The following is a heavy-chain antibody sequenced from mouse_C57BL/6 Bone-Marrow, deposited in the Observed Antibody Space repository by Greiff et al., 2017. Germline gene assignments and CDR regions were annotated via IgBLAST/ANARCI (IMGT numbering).Heavy chain of an antibody. CDR3: ARPDQAWFAY. Sequence: EVKLQESGGGLVKPGGSLKLSCAASGFTFSSYTMSWVRQTPEKRLEWVATISGGGGNTYYPDSVKGRFTISRDNAKNTLYLQMSGLRSEDTALYYCARPDQAWFAYWGQGTLVTVSA. D-gene: IGHD3-2*02. J-gene: IGHJ3*01. CDR2: ISGGGGNT. V-gene: IGHV5-9*01. CDR1: GFTFSSYT.